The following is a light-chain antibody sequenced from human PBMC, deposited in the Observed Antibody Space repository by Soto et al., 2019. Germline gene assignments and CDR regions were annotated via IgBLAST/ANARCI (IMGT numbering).Light chain of an antibody. CDR3: QQYGSSPPT. CDR1: QSVSSN. CDR2: GAS. J-gene: IGKJ1*01. V-gene: IGKV3-20*01. Sequence: EIVLTQSPGTLSLSPGERATLSCRASQSVSSNLAWYQQKPGQAPRLLIYGASTRATGIPARFSGSGSGTEFTLTISRLEPEDFAVYYCQQYGSSPPTFGQGTKVDIK.